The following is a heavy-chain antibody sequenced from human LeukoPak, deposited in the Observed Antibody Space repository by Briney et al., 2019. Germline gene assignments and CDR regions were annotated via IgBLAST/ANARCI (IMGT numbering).Heavy chain of an antibody. Sequence: SETLSLTCTVSDGSISSSNYSWGWIRQPPGKGLDWIGSIFHTGSTYYNPSLKSRVTISVDTSKNQFSLKLSSVTAADTAVYYCAGDPITVAGNVFDFWGRGTVVTVSS. CDR3: AGDPITVAGNVFDF. D-gene: IGHD6-19*01. V-gene: IGHV4-39*01. J-gene: IGHJ3*01. CDR1: DGSISSSNYS. CDR2: IFHTGST.